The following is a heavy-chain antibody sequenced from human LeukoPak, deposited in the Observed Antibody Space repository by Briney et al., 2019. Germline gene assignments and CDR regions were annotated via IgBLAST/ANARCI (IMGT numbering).Heavy chain of an antibody. CDR3: ARVYDYDTSVSDAFDI. V-gene: IGHV4-59*01. CDR2: IYYSGGT. CDR1: GASISGYF. Sequence: PSETLSLTCTVSGASISGYFWSWIRQPPGKGLEWIGSIYYSGGTNYNRSLKSRVTISVGTSKNQFSLKLSSVTAADTAVYYCARVYDYDTSVSDAFDIWGRGTRVTVSS. J-gene: IGHJ3*02. D-gene: IGHD3-22*01.